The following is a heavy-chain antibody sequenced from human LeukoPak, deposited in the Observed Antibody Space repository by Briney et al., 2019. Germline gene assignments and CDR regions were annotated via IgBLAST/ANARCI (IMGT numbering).Heavy chain of an antibody. V-gene: IGHV1-18*04. Sequence: ASVKVSCKASGYTFTSYCINWLRQAPGQGLEWMGRSSLNNVNKNYIQKLQGRVTMTTDTSTSTAPMEMRSLRPGYTAVYYCAREQSPLNGGYSEGEVFDCRGQGTLVTVSS. CDR1: GYTFTSYC. CDR3: AREQSPLNGGYSEGEVFDC. D-gene: IGHD1-26*01. J-gene: IGHJ4*02. CDR2: SSLNNVNK.